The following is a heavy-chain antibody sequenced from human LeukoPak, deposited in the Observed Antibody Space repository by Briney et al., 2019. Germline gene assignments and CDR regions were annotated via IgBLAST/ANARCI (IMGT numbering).Heavy chain of an antibody. CDR3: TRDLVPKWEPGEY. J-gene: IGHJ4*02. V-gene: IGHV3-49*04. CDR2: IRTKVYGGST. CDR1: GCTFGGYA. D-gene: IGHD1-26*01. Sequence: GGSLRLSCTASGCTFGGYAVSWVRQAPGKGLEWVGFIRTKVYGGSTEYAASVKGRLTISRDDSETIAYVHMSSLKAEDTAVYYCTRDLVPKWEPGEYWGQGTLVTVSS.